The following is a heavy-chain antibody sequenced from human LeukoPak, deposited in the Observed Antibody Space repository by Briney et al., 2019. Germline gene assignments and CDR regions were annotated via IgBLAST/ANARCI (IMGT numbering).Heavy chain of an antibody. CDR1: NFAFSTYA. CDR2: ISYDGSNK. Sequence: GGSLRLSCAASNFAFSTYAMSWVRQAPGKGLEWVAVISYDGSNKYYADSVKGRFTISRDNSKNTLYLQMNSLRAEDTAVYYCARARRDGYTHDAFDIWGQGTMVTVSS. J-gene: IGHJ3*02. D-gene: IGHD5-24*01. V-gene: IGHV3-30-3*01. CDR3: ARARRDGYTHDAFDI.